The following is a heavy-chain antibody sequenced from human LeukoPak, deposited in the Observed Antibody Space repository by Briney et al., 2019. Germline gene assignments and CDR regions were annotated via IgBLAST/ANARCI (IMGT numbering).Heavy chain of an antibody. CDR1: GFTFSSYA. Sequence: GGSLRLSCAASGFTFSSYAMSWVHQAPGKGLEWVSAVSGTGLTTYYADSVKGRFIVSRDNSKNTVYLQMNSLRGEDAAVYYCAKELMGFDYWGQGTLVTVSS. V-gene: IGHV3-23*01. D-gene: IGHD2-8*01. CDR2: VSGTGLTT. J-gene: IGHJ4*02. CDR3: AKELMGFDY.